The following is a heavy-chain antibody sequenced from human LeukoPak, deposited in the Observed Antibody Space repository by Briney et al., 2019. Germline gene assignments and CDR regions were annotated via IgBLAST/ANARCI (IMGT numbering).Heavy chain of an antibody. CDR2: IYISGST. CDR1: GGSISSASYY. CDR3: ARNLGYCSGGSCYYRQYNWFDP. V-gene: IGHV4-61*02. J-gene: IGHJ5*02. D-gene: IGHD2-15*01. Sequence: PSETLSLTCTVSGGSISSASYYWSWIRQPAGKGLEWIGRIYISGSTNYKSSLKSRVTISVDKSKNQFSLKLSSVTAADTAVYYCARNLGYCSGGSCYYRQYNWFDPWGQGTLVTVSS.